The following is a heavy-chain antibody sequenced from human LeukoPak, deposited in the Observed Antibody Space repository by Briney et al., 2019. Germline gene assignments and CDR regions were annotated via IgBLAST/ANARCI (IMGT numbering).Heavy chain of an antibody. CDR2: ISAYNGNT. V-gene: IGHV1-18*01. D-gene: IGHD3-3*01. CDR1: GYTFTSYG. J-gene: IGHJ4*02. CDR3: ARAVRGYDFWSGYSNFDY. Sequence: AASVKVSCKASGYTFTSYGISWVRQAPGQGLEWMGWISAYNGNTNYAQKLQGRVTMTTDTSTSTAYMELRSLRSDDTAVYYCARAVRGYDFWSGYSNFDYRGQGTLVTVSS.